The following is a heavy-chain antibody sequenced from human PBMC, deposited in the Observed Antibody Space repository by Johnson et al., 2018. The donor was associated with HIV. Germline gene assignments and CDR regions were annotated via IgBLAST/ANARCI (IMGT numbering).Heavy chain of an antibody. V-gene: IGHV3-7*04. Sequence: VQLVESGGGVVKPGRSLRLSCAASGFTFSSYWMSWVRQAPGKGLEWVANIKQDGSEKYYVDSVKGRFTISRDNAKNSLYLQMNSLRAEDTAVYYCARGLIYCTGGVCYKARDAFDIWGQGTMVNVSS. D-gene: IGHD2-8*02. J-gene: IGHJ3*02. CDR2: IKQDGSEK. CDR3: ARGLIYCTGGVCYKARDAFDI. CDR1: GFTFSSYW.